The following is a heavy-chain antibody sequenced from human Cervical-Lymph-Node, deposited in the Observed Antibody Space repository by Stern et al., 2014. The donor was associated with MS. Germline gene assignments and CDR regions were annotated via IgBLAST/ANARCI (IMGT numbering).Heavy chain of an antibody. CDR2: LYSSGST. CDR3: ARAGPYDYIWGNFRHRAFYFDS. CDR1: SGFIGNNY. J-gene: IGHJ4*02. V-gene: IGHV4-59*01. D-gene: IGHD3-16*02. Sequence: QVQLQESGPGLVKPSETLSLMCSVSSGFIGNNYWSWIRQPPGKGLEWIGHLYSSGSTYYNPSLKRRVTISLDTSKNQLSLRLSSVTAADTAVYYCARAGPYDYIWGNFRHRAFYFDSWGQGALVTVSS.